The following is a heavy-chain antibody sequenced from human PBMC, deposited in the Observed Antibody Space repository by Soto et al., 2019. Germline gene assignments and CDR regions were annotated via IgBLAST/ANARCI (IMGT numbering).Heavy chain of an antibody. CDR3: ARDLSVFGDEYALFDY. CDR1: GGTFSSYA. J-gene: IGHJ4*02. V-gene: IGHV1-69*13. Sequence: GASVKVSCKASGGTFSSYAISWVLQAPGQGLEWMGGIIPIFGTANYAQKFQGRVTITADESTSTAYMELSSLRSEDTAVYYCARDLSVFGDEYALFDYWGQGTLVTVS. D-gene: IGHD3-10*02. CDR2: IIPIFGTA.